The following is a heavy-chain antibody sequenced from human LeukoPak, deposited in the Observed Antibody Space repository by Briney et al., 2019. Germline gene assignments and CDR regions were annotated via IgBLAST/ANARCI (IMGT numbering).Heavy chain of an antibody. CDR1: GFTFSSYG. CDR3: AKGADYGGNNWFDP. V-gene: IGHV3-30*18. J-gene: IGHJ5*02. CDR2: ISYDGSNK. Sequence: PGRSLRLSCAASGFTFSSYGMHWVRQAPGKGLEWAAVISYDGSNKYYADSVKGRFTISRDNSKNTLYLQMNSLRAEDTAVYYCAKGADYGGNNWFDPWGQGTLVTVSS. D-gene: IGHD4-23*01.